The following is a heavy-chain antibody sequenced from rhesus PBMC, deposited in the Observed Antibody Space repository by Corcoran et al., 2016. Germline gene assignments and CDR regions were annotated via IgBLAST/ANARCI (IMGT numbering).Heavy chain of an antibody. CDR1: GFTFSAYY. J-gene: IGHJ5-2*02. CDR3: ARSGNSLDV. CDR2: LTNKAKRGPE. Sequence: VRLLESGGGLVQAVGSLRLSCAASGFTFSAYYLTCVRQTPGTGTEWKGALTNKAKRGPEEHAPAVKGRCTSASEDTKSIASLQINSLKTEDTDWYYCARSGNSLDVWGRGVLVTVSS. V-gene: IGHV3-116*02.